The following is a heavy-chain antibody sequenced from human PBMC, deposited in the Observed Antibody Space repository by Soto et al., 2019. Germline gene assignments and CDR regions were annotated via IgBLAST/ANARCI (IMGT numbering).Heavy chain of an antibody. CDR2: IWYDGNNK. CDR1: GFTFSNYG. V-gene: IGHV3-33*01. CDR3: ARGLHSLFDY. D-gene: IGHD2-21*01. J-gene: IGHJ4*02. Sequence: PGWSLRLSCAASGFTFSNYGMHWVRQAPGKGLEWVAVIWYDGNNKYYADSVKGRFTISRDNSKNTLYVQMTSLRAEDTAVYYCARGLHSLFDYWGQGTLVTVSS.